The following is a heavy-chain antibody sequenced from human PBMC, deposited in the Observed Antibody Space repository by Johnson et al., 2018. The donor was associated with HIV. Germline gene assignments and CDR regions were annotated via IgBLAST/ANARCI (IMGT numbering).Heavy chain of an antibody. D-gene: IGHD6-6*01. V-gene: IGHV3-30*04. CDR3: AKVHIAARWSDAFDI. CDR2: VSYDGTNE. CDR1: EFTFSSYA. Sequence: VQLVESGGGLVQPGGSLRLSCAASEFTFSSYAFHWVRQAPGKGLEWVAFVSYDGTNEFYADSVKGRFTVSRDSSKNTLFLQMNSLRAEDTAVYFCAKVHIAARWSDAFDIWGQGTMVTVSS. J-gene: IGHJ3*02.